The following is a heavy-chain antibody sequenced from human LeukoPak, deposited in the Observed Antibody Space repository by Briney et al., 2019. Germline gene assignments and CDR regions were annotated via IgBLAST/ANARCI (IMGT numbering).Heavy chain of an antibody. D-gene: IGHD6-13*01. CDR2: IYYSGST. CDR1: GGSIINYY. J-gene: IGHJ6*03. CDR3: ARTKIAAAGTDYYYYYYYMDV. Sequence: PSETLSLTCTVSGGSIINYYWSWIRQPPGKGLEWIGYIYYSGSTNYNPSLKSRVTISVDTSKNQFSLKLSSVTAADTAVYYCARTKIAAAGTDYYYYYYYMDVWGKGTTVTISS. V-gene: IGHV4-59*01.